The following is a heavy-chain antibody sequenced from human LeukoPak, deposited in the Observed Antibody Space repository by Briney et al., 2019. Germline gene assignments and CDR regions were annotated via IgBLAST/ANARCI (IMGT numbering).Heavy chain of an antibody. CDR1: GFTFSSYW. V-gene: IGHV3-21*05. CDR3: TSAKSDY. CDR2: ITNTSSFI. J-gene: IGHJ4*02. Sequence: GGSLRLSCAASGFTFSSYWMSWVRQAPGKGLEWVSYITNTSSFIYYADSVQGRFTVSRDNAKKSLYLHMTSPRAEDTAVYYCTSAKSDYWGQGTLVTVSS.